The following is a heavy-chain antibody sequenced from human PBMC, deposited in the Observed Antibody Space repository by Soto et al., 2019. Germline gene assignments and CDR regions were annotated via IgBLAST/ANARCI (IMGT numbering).Heavy chain of an antibody. Sequence: QITLKESGPTLVKPTQTLTLTCTFSGFSLSTSGVGVGWIRQPPGKALEWLGFIYWDEDKRYSPSLKSRLTITTDTSKSQVVLTMTNMDPVDTATYYCAHVFTSLAPCDSWGQGTLVTVSA. J-gene: IGHJ4*02. CDR2: IYWDEDK. CDR1: GFSLSTSGVG. CDR3: AHVFTSLAPCDS. V-gene: IGHV2-5*02. D-gene: IGHD3-10*02.